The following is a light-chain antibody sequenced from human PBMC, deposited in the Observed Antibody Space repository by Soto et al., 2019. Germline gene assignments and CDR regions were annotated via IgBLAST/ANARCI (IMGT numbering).Light chain of an antibody. V-gene: IGLV2-14*01. CDR3: SSYTSSSTLDVV. J-gene: IGLJ2*01. CDR2: DVS. Sequence: QSALPQPASVSGSPGQSITISCTGTSSDVGGYNYVSWYQQHPGKAPKLMIYDVSNRPSGVSNRFSGSKSSNTAALTNSGLQAEDEADYYCSSYTSSSTLDVVFGGGTKVTVL. CDR1: SSDVGGYNY.